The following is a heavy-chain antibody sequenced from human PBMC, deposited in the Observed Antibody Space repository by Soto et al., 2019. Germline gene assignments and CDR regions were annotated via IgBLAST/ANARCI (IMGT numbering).Heavy chain of an antibody. CDR1: GYSFTSYW. CDR2: IYPGDSDT. J-gene: IGHJ6*02. V-gene: IGHV5-51*01. D-gene: IGHD6-25*01. CDR3: ARHSSGGHVLDYGMDV. Sequence: GESLKISCKGSGYSFTSYWIGWVRQMPGKGLEWMGIIYPGDSDTRYSPSFQGQVTISADKSISTAYLQWSSLKASDPAMYYCARHSSGGHVLDYGMDVWGQGTTVTVSS.